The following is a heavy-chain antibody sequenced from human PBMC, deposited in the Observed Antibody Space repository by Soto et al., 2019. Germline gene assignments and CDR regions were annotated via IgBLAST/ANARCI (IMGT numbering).Heavy chain of an antibody. D-gene: IGHD2-15*01. CDR2: ISSSGSTI. CDR3: ASAKADSYYYYGMDV. V-gene: IGHV3-11*01. Sequence: QVQLVESGGGLVKPGGSLRLSCAASGFTFSDYYMSWIRQAPGKRLEWVSYISSSGSTIYYADSVKGRFTISRDNAKNSLHLQMNSLRAEDTAVYYCASAKADSYYYYGMDVWGRGTTVTVPS. J-gene: IGHJ6*02. CDR1: GFTFSDYY.